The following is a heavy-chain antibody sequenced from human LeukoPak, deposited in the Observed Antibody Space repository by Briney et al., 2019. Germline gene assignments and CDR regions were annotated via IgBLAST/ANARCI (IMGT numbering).Heavy chain of an antibody. CDR1: GFTFSSYA. Sequence: GGSLRLSCAASGFTFSSYAMHWVRQAPGKGLEWVAVISYDGSNKYYADSVKGRFTISRDNSKNTLYLQMNSLRAEDTAVYYCAKEFDILTGYPCYFDYWGQGTLVTVSS. CDR3: AKEFDILTGYPCYFDY. V-gene: IGHV3-30*04. J-gene: IGHJ4*02. CDR2: ISYDGSNK. D-gene: IGHD3-9*01.